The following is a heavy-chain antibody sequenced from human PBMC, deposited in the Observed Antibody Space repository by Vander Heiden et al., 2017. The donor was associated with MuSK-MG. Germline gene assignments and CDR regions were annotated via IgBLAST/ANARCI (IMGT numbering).Heavy chain of an antibody. CDR2: TILILDRP. CDR1: GGNLTSHA. CDR3: AATVPHRYGYGYMDV. Sequence: QLVQSGAEVKKPGSSVKVSCKASGGNLTSHAISWVRQAPGQGLEWMGGTILILDRPHYPQNFQGRVTITVDKSTSTSYMELSSLRFEDTAVYFCAATVPHRYGYGYMDVWGKGTTVTVSS. V-gene: IGHV1-69*04. D-gene: IGHD5-18*01. J-gene: IGHJ6*03.